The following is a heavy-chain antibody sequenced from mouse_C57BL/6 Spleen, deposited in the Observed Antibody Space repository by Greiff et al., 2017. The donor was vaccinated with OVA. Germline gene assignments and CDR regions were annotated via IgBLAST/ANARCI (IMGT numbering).Heavy chain of an antibody. CDR2: FYPGSGSI. J-gene: IGHJ4*01. D-gene: IGHD2-4*01. CDR3: ARHEEEGGGDLPYDYDGGYAMDY. Sequence: QVHVKQSGAELVKPGASVKLSCKASGYTFTEYTIHWVKQRSGQGLEWIGWFYPGSGSIKYNEKFKDKATLTADKSSSTVYMERSRLTSEDSAVYFCARHEEEGGGDLPYDYDGGYAMDYWGQGTSVTVSS. V-gene: IGHV1-62-2*01. CDR1: GYTFTEYT.